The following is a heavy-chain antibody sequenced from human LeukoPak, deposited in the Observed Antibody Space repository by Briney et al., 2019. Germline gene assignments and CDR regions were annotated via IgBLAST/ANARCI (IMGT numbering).Heavy chain of an antibody. Sequence: PSETLSLTCAVYGGSFSGYYWSWIRQPPGKGLEWIGEINHSGSTNYNPSLKSRVTISVDTSKNQFSLKLSSATAADTAVYYCALETDTRWAHWGQGTLVTVSS. D-gene: IGHD1-1*01. CDR3: ALETDTRWAH. CDR2: INHSGST. CDR1: GGSFSGYY. V-gene: IGHV4-34*01. J-gene: IGHJ4*02.